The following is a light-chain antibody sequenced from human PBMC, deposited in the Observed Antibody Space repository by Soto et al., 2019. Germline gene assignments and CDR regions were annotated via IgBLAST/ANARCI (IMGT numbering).Light chain of an antibody. V-gene: IGKV3-20*01. CDR3: QQYGSSGT. J-gene: IGKJ1*01. CDR1: QSVSKNY. Sequence: IVLTQSPGTLSLSPGERATLSCRASQSVSKNYLAWYQQKPGQAPRLLIYGASNRATGIPDRFSGIGSGTDFTLTISRMEPEDVAVYYCQQYGSSGTFGQGTKVDIK. CDR2: GAS.